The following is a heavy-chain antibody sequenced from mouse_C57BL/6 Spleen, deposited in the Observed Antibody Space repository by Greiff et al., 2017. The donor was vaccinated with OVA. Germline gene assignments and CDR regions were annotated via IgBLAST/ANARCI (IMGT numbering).Heavy chain of an antibody. CDR2: IHPNSGST. V-gene: IGHV1-64*01. Sequence: QVQLQQPGAELVKPGASVKLSCKASGYTFTSYWMHWVKQRPGQGLEWIGMIHPNSGSTNYTETFKSKATLTVNKSTSTAYMQLSSLTSEDAAVDCYARYYGSSRDYWGQGTTLTVSS. D-gene: IGHD1-1*01. CDR3: ARYYGSSRDY. J-gene: IGHJ2*01. CDR1: GYTFTSYW.